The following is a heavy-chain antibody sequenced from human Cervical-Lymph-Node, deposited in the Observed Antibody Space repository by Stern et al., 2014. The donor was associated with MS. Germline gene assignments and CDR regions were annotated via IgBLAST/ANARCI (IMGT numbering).Heavy chain of an antibody. J-gene: IGHJ4*02. CDR3: ARETRHGYNFDY. CDR2: ILPVLTTP. Sequence: EQLVQSGDEVKKPGSSVKVSCTLSGGAFSSFAVSWVRQAPGQGLEWMGGILPVLTTPNYAQKFQGRVTITADEDTSTVYMEVSSLKSDDTAVYFCARETRHGYNFDYWCQGTLVTVSS. D-gene: IGHD5-24*01. V-gene: IGHV1-69*19. CDR1: GGAFSSFA.